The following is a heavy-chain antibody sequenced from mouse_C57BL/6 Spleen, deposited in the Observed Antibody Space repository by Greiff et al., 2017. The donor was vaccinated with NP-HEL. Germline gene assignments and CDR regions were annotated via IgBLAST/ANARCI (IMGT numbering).Heavy chain of an antibody. CDR1: GYTFTSYW. Sequence: VQLQQPGAELVMPGASVKLSCKASGYTFTSYWMHWVKQRPGQGLEWIGEIDPSDSYTNYNQKFKGKSTLTVDKSSSTAYMQLSSLTSEDSAVYYCGRKGGYDVYFDYWGQGTTLTVSS. V-gene: IGHV1-69*01. D-gene: IGHD2-2*01. J-gene: IGHJ2*01. CDR3: GRKGGYDVYFDY. CDR2: IDPSDSYT.